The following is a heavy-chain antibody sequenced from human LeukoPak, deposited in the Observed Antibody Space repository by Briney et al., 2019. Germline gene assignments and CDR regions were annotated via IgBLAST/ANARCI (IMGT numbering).Heavy chain of an antibody. CDR1: GGSISSYY. CDR3: ARGEITMVRGVPSLGY. Sequence: SETLSLTCTVSGGSISSYYWSWIRQPPWKGLEWIGYIYDSGSTNYKPSLKSRVTISVDTSKNQFSLKLRSVTAADTAVYYCARGEITMVRGVPSLGYWGQGTLVTVSS. D-gene: IGHD3-10*01. CDR2: IYDSGST. V-gene: IGHV4-59*01. J-gene: IGHJ4*02.